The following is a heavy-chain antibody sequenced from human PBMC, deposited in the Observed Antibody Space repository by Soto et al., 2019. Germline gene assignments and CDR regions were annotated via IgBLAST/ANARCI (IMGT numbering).Heavy chain of an antibody. CDR2: IYHTGST. J-gene: IGHJ4*02. Sequence: LSLTCTVSGSSISSGDHYWSWVRQPPGKGLEWIGYIYHTGSTYFNPSLKSRISMSVDTSKNQIYLNVTSVTAADAAVYFCARAVIPAAPYAYWGQGTLVTVSS. CDR1: GSSISSGDHY. CDR3: ARAVIPAAPYAY. D-gene: IGHD2-2*01. V-gene: IGHV4-30-4*01.